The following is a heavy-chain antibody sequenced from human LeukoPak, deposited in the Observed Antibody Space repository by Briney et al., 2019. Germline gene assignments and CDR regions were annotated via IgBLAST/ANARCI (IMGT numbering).Heavy chain of an antibody. J-gene: IGHJ3*02. CDR2: IYGADD. Sequence: GGSLRLSCAASGFTVSNNYINWVRQAPGKGLEWVSVIYGADDYYTDSVRGRFTVSRDDSKNTLYPQLNNLRAEDTAVYYCARDSHEAFDIWGQGTMVTVSS. CDR1: GFTVSNNY. V-gene: IGHV3-66*01. CDR3: ARDSHEAFDI.